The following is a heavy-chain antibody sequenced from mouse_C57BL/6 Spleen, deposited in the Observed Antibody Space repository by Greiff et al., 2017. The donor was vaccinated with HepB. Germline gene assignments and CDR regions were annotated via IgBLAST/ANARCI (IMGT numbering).Heavy chain of an antibody. CDR1: GYAFSSSW. Sequence: QVQLQQSGPELVKPGASVKISCKASGYAFSSSWMNWVKQRPGKGLEWIGRIYPGDGDTNYNGKFKGKATLTADKSSSTAYMQLSSLTSEDSAVYFCARSANWDLYYAMDYWGQGTSVTVSS. CDR2: IYPGDGDT. V-gene: IGHV1-82*01. D-gene: IGHD4-1*01. CDR3: ARSANWDLYYAMDY. J-gene: IGHJ4*01.